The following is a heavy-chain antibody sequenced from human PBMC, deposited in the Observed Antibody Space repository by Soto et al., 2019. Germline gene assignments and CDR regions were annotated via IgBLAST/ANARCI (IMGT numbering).Heavy chain of an antibody. CDR1: GGSISSSSYY. J-gene: IGHJ5*02. Sequence: QLQLQESGPGLVKPSETLSLTCTVSGGSISSSSYYWGWIRQPPGKGLEWIGSIYYSGSTYYHPSLKSRVTISVDTSKNQFSLKLSSVTAADTAVYYCARHGGYCSSTSCHNNWFDPWGQGTLVTVSS. CDR2: IYYSGST. V-gene: IGHV4-39*01. CDR3: ARHGGYCSSTSCHNNWFDP. D-gene: IGHD2-2*02.